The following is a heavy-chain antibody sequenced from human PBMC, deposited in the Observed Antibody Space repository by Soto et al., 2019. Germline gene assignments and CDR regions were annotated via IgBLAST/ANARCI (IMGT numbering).Heavy chain of an antibody. D-gene: IGHD6-13*01. J-gene: IGHJ4*02. V-gene: IGHV3-49*03. CDR1: GFTFGDYA. CDR3: TGQYSSSWYPYDY. CDR2: IRSKAYGETK. Sequence: GGSLRLSCTASGFTFGDYAMSWFRQAPGKGLEWVGFIRSKAYGETKEYAASVKGRFTISSDDSKSIASLQMNSLKTEDTAVYYCTGQYSSSWYPYDYWGQGTLVTVSS.